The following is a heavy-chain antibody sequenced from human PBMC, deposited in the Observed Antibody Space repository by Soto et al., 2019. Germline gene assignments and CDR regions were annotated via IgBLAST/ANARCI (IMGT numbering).Heavy chain of an antibody. D-gene: IGHD3-9*01. J-gene: IGHJ5*02. CDR2: SSAYNGNT. Sequence: ASVKVSCKASGYTFTSYGISWVRQAPGQGLEWMGWSSAYNGNTNYAQKLQGRVTMTTDTSTSTAYMELRRLRSDDTDVYYCARVPTYDILHGYPDRFGQGNLVTVSS. CDR1: GYTFTSYG. V-gene: IGHV1-18*04. CDR3: ARVPTYDILHGYPDR.